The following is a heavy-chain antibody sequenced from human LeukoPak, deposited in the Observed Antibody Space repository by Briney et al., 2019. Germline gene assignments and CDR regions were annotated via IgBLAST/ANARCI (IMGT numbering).Heavy chain of an antibody. CDR1: GGTFSSYA. CDR2: IIPILGIA. Sequence: GASVKVSCKASGGTFSSYAISWVRQAPGQGLXWMGRIIPILGIANYAQKFQGRVTITADKSTSTAYMELSSLRSEDTAVYYCAREVDIVVVVAAPYNWFDPWGQGTLVTVSS. D-gene: IGHD2-15*01. J-gene: IGHJ5*02. CDR3: AREVDIVVVVAAPYNWFDP. V-gene: IGHV1-69*04.